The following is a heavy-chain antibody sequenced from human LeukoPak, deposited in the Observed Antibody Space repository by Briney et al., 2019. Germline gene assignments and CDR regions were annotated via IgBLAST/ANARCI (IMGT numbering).Heavy chain of an antibody. CDR1: GYTFTSYG. J-gene: IGHJ1*01. CDR3: ARDLDGYNYSDEYFQH. D-gene: IGHD5-24*01. Sequence: ASVKVSCKASGYTFTSYGISWVRQAPGQGLDWMGWISAYNGNTNYAQKLQGRVTMTTDTSTSTAYMELRSLRSDDTAVYYCARDLDGYNYSDEYFQHWGQGTLVTVSS. V-gene: IGHV1-18*01. CDR2: ISAYNGNT.